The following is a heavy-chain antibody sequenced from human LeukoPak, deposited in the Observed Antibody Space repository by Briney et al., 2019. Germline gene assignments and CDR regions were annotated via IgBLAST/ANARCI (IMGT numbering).Heavy chain of an antibody. CDR3: ARSRTSSPYDKNLNF. J-gene: IGHJ4*02. CDR2: ISSSINYI. D-gene: IGHD1-14*01. CDR1: GFTFSSYT. Sequence: GGSLRLPCAASGFTFSSYTMSWVREAPGKGLEWVASISSSINYIYHADSIKGRFTISRDDAQNSVYLQMNSLKDEDTAVYYCARSRTSSPYDKNLNFWGQGTLVIVSS. V-gene: IGHV3-21*01.